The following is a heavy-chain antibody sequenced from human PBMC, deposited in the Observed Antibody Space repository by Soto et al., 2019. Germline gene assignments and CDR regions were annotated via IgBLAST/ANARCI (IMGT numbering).Heavy chain of an antibody. CDR2: ISGYNGDT. CDR3: AKNGQPPYYYYGMDV. V-gene: IGHV1-18*01. Sequence: QGQLVQSGPEAKKPGASVKVSCKASGYTFSRYGISWVRQAPGQGLEWMGWISGYNGDTKYAQKVQGRVNMTIDTSTSTAYMELRSLTSDDTAIYYCAKNGQPPYYYYGMDVWGQGTTVTVSS. CDR1: GYTFSRYG. J-gene: IGHJ6*02. D-gene: IGHD2-8*01.